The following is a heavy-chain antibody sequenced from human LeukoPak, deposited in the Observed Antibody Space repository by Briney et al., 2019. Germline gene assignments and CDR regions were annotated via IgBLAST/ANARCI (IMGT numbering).Heavy chain of an antibody. Sequence: RGSLRLSCTASGFSFKEYAIDWGRQAPRERLEWISVNSGDGKTTKSAASVEGRFTISRDNSRNSVFLQLYSLRTDDSALYYCAKALRWGEGDSSSYRPLDFWGQGTLVTVSS. CDR1: GFSFKEYA. D-gene: IGHD3-16*01. J-gene: IGHJ4*02. CDR2: NSGDGKTT. V-gene: IGHV3-43*02. CDR3: AKALRWGEGDSSSYRPLDF.